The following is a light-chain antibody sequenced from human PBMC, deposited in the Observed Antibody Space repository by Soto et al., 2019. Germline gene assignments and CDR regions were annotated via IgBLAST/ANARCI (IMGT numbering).Light chain of an antibody. CDR3: QQYNSYSWT. CDR1: QSISSW. J-gene: IGKJ1*01. V-gene: IGKV1-5*01. CDR2: DAS. Sequence: DIQMTHSPSTLSASVGARVTITCRASQSISSWLAWYQQKPGKAPKLLIYDASSLESGVPSRFSGSGSGTEFTLTISSLQPDDFATYYCQQYNSYSWTFGQGTKVDIK.